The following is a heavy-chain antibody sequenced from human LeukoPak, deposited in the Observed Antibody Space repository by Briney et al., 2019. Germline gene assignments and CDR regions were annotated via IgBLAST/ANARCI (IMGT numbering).Heavy chain of an antibody. CDR3: ARKSNTSSGWFAFDY. D-gene: IGHD6-19*01. V-gene: IGHV1-8*01. CDR1: GYTFISYD. J-gene: IGHJ4*02. Sequence: ASVKVSCKASGYTFISYDINWVRQATGQGLEWMGRMNPNSGNTGYAQKFQGRVTMTRNTSISTAYMELSSLRSEDTAVYYCARKSNTSSGWFAFDYWGQGTLVTVSS. CDR2: MNPNSGNT.